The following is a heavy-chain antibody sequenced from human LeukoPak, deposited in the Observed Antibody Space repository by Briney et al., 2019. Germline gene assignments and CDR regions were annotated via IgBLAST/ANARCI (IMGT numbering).Heavy chain of an antibody. CDR1: GGSFSGYH. J-gene: IGHJ5*02. CDR2: TDHSGSA. CDR3: ARGFPTSSRWFDP. Sequence: SETLSLTCGVYGGSFSGYHWTWIRLRPGKGLDWIGDTDHSGSAHYNPSLKSRVTISIDTSNKQFSLNLHSATAADTAVYYCARGFPTSSRWFDPWGQGTLVTVSS. V-gene: IGHV4-34*01. D-gene: IGHD6-6*01.